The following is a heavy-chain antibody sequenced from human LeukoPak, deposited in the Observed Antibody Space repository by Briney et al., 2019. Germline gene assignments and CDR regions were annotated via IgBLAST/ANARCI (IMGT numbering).Heavy chain of an antibody. CDR2: ITWDGYKI. J-gene: IGHJ4*02. Sequence: GGSLRLSCEASGFIFDDYVMYWVRQVPGKGLEWVSGITWDGYKIDYVESVKGRFTISRGNARNSLFLQMNRVRVEDTAFYYCVKGYSGSWSGYFDSWGQGTLVTVAS. CDR3: VKGYSGSWSGYFDS. CDR1: GFIFDDYV. D-gene: IGHD5-18*01. V-gene: IGHV3-9*01.